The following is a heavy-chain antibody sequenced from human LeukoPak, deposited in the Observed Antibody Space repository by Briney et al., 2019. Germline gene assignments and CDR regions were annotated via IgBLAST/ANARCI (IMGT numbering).Heavy chain of an antibody. D-gene: IGHD2-8*02. J-gene: IGHJ3*02. Sequence: PGGSLRLSCAASGFTFSSYWMSWVRQAPGKGLEWVANIKQDGSEKYYVDSVKDRLTISRDNAKNSLYVQMNSLRAEDTAVYYCARRVLGFDAFDIWGQGTMVTVSS. CDR3: ARRVLGFDAFDI. CDR1: GFTFSSYW. V-gene: IGHV3-7*01. CDR2: IKQDGSEK.